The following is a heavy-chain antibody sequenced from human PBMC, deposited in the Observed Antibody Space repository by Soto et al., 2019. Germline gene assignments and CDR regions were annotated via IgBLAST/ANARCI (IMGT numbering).Heavy chain of an antibody. CDR3: ARAIRRGGPILYTWFDP. D-gene: IGHD3-10*01. Sequence: SETLSLTCTVSGDSVSSNTYYWCWLRQPPGKGQERIGYIYNRGSTNYNPSTNYNPSLESRVTISVDTSENQFSLNLSSVTAADTAVYYCARAIRRGGPILYTWFDPWSQGTLVTVSS. J-gene: IGHJ5*02. CDR1: GDSVSSNTYY. V-gene: IGHV4-61*01. CDR2: IYNRGST.